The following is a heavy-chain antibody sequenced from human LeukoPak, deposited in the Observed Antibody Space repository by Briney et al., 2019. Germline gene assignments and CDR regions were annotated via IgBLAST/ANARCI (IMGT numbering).Heavy chain of an antibody. CDR1: GFTFSSYG. D-gene: IGHD2-2*01. CDR2: IWYDGSNK. Sequence: PGRSLRLSCAASGFTFSSYGMHWVRQAPGKGLEWVAVIWYDGSNKYYAASVKGRFTISRDNSKNTLYLQMNSLRAEDRAVYYCAKGRSGTEEAFDIWGQGTMVTVSS. CDR3: AKGRSGTEEAFDI. V-gene: IGHV3-33*06. J-gene: IGHJ3*02.